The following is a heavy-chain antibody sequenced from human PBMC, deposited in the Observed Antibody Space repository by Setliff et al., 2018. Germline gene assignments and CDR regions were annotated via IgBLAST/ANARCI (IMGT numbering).Heavy chain of an antibody. J-gene: IGHJ6*03. Sequence: LSLSCTASGFTFGDYAMSWVRQAPGKGLEWVGFIRSKAYGGTTEYAASVKGRFTISRDDSKSIAYLQMNSLKTEDTAVYYCTREASVDFWSGYPYYYYMDVWGKGTTVTVS. V-gene: IGHV3-49*04. CDR3: TREASVDFWSGYPYYYYMDV. CDR2: IRSKAYGGTT. D-gene: IGHD3-3*01. CDR1: GFTFGDYA.